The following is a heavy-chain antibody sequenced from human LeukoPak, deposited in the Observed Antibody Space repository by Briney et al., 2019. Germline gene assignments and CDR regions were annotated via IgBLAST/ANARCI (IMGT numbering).Heavy chain of an antibody. CDR1: GGTFSSYA. Sequence: ASVKVSCKASGGTFSSYAISWVRQAPGQGLEWMGGIIPIFGTANYAQKFQGRVTITADKSTSTAYMELRSLRSDDTAVYYCARSADYYYDSSGYYYFDYWGQGTLVTVSS. CDR3: ARSADYYYDSSGYYYFDY. D-gene: IGHD3-22*01. J-gene: IGHJ4*02. CDR2: IIPIFGTA. V-gene: IGHV1-69*06.